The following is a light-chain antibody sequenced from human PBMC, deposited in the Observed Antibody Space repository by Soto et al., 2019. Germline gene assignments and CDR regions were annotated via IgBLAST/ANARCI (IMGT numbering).Light chain of an antibody. CDR1: QTISSW. Sequence: DIQMTQSPSSLSASVGDRVTITCRASQTISSWLAWYQQKAGKAPKLLIYEASTLESGVPSRFSGSGSGTEFTLTISRLQPDDFATFYCQQYKSYPWTFGQGTKVEIK. CDR2: EAS. J-gene: IGKJ1*01. V-gene: IGKV1-5*03. CDR3: QQYKSYPWT.